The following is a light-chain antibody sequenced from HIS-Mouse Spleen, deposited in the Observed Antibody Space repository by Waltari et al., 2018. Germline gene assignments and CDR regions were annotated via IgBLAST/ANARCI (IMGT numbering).Light chain of an antibody. V-gene: IGLV2-8*01. CDR3: SSYAGSNNSLYV. CDR2: EVS. Sequence: QSALTQPPSASGSPGQSVTISCPGTSSDVGGYNYVPWYQQHPGKAPKLMIYEVSKRPSGVPDRFSGSKSGNTASLTVSGLQAEDEADYYCSSYAGSNNSLYVFGTGTKVTVL. CDR1: SSDVGGYNY. J-gene: IGLJ1*01.